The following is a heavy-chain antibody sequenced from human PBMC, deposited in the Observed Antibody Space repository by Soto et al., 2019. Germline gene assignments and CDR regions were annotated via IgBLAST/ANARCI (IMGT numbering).Heavy chain of an antibody. CDR3: VRQGKLTTVTANVGYYYGLDV. Sequence: DVQLLESGGGLVQPGGSLRLSCAASGFRFSTYDMSWVRQAPGKGLEWVSVMSGSGSGTYYADSVKGRFTISRDNSKNTLYLQMNSRRAEDTAVYYCVRQGKLTTVTANVGYYYGLDVWGQGTTVTVSS. CDR1: GFRFSTYD. CDR2: MSGSGSGT. V-gene: IGHV3-23*01. D-gene: IGHD4-4*01. J-gene: IGHJ6*02.